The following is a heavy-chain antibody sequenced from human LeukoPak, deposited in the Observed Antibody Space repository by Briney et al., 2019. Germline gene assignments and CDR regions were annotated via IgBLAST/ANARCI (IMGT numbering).Heavy chain of an antibody. CDR1: GGSISSYY. CDR2: IYYSGST. CDR3: ARVPSYYDFWSGYLNRNPGAFDI. V-gene: IGHV4-59*01. J-gene: IGHJ3*02. Sequence: SETLSLTCTVSGGSISSYYWSWIRQPPGKGLEWIGYIYYSGSTNYNPSLKSRVTISVDTSKNQFSLKLSSVTAADTAVYYCARVPSYYDFWSGYLNRNPGAFDIWGQGTMVTVSS. D-gene: IGHD3-3*01.